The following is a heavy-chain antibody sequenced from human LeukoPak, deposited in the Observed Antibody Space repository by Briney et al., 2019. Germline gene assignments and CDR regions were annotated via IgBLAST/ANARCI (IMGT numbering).Heavy chain of an antibody. V-gene: IGHV3-21*01. CDR1: RFTFSSYS. CDR3: AREVTSVVVAATLDWFDP. D-gene: IGHD2-15*01. J-gene: IGHJ5*02. Sequence: PGGSLRLSCAASRFTFSSYSMNWVRQAPGKGLEWVSSISSSSSYIYYADSVKGRFTISRDNAKNSLYLQMNSLRAEDTAVYYCAREVTSVVVAATLDWFDPWGQGTLVTVSS. CDR2: ISSSSSYI.